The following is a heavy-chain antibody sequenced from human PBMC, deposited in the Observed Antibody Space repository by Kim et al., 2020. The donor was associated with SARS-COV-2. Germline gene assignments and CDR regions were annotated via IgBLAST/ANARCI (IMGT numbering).Heavy chain of an antibody. CDR3: AKDFYGGYDPFYYYYYGMEL. CDR1: GFTFSSFG. Sequence: GGSLRLSCAATGFTFSSFGMNWVRQAPGKGLEWVALISYKGSDVYYADSVKGRFTISRDNSKNTLDLQMDSLRPEDTAVYYCAKDFYGGYDPFYYYYYGMELWGQGTTVSV. J-gene: IGHJ6*02. CDR2: ISYKGSDV. D-gene: IGHD5-12*01. V-gene: IGHV3-30*18.